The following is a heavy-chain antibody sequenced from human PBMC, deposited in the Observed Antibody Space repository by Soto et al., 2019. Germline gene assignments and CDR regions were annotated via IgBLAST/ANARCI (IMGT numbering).Heavy chain of an antibody. J-gene: IGHJ6*02. CDR1: GFNLSSYS. CDR2: ISSSSSYI. D-gene: IGHD6-13*01. CDR3: SRXTYXSSWYHYVXHV. V-gene: IGHV3-21*01. Sequence: GGSLRLSCAASGFNLSSYSMNWVRQAAGKGLAWVPSISSSSSYIYYADSVKGRFPISRANAKNSLYLQINTLRSEDPAVYYCSRXTYXSSWYHYVXHVSGPGSXATVSS.